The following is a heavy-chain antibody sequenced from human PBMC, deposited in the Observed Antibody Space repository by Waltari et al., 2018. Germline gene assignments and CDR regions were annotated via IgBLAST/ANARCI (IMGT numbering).Heavy chain of an antibody. D-gene: IGHD1-26*01. V-gene: IGHV3-48*01. CDR1: GFTFSSYS. J-gene: IGHJ4*02. CDR3: ARDGRSGSSLPNYFDY. CDR2: ISRSSNTI. Sequence: EVQLVESGGGLVQPGGSLRLSCAASGFTFSSYSMNWVRQAPGKGLGWVSYISRSSNTIYYADAVKGRFTISRDNAKNSLYLQMNSLRAEDTAVYYCARDGRSGSSLPNYFDYWGQGTLVTVSS.